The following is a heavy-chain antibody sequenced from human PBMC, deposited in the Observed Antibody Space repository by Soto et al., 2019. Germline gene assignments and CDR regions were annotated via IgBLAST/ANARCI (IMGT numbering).Heavy chain of an antibody. CDR3: ARDHMTIFGVVTDFDY. D-gene: IGHD3-3*01. Sequence: PGGSLRLSCAASGFTFSSYSMNWVRQAPGKGLEWVSSISSSSSYIYYADSVKGRFTISRDNAKNSLYLQVNSLRAEDTAVYYCARDHMTIFGVVTDFDYRGQGTLVTVSS. J-gene: IGHJ4*02. CDR2: ISSSSSYI. CDR1: GFTFSSYS. V-gene: IGHV3-21*01.